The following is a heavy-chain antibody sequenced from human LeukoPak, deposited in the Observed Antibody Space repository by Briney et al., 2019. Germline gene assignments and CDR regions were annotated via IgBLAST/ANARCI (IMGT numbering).Heavy chain of an antibody. Sequence: SSQTLSLTCAISGDIISSNSAAWNWIRQSPSRGLEWLERTYYRSKLYNDYAVSVKSRITINPDTSKNQCSLQLNSVTPEDTAVYYCARDFYDILTGPWGAFDIWGQGTMVTVSS. V-gene: IGHV6-1*01. CDR1: GDIISSNSAA. J-gene: IGHJ3*02. CDR2: TYYRSKLYN. CDR3: ARDFYDILTGPWGAFDI. D-gene: IGHD3-9*01.